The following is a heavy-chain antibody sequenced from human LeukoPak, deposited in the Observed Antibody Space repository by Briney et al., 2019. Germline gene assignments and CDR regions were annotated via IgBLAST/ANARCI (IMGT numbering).Heavy chain of an antibody. Sequence: PGGSLRLSCAPSGFTFSRHGMHWGRQAPGKGVEWVAIISNDGSRKYYAHSVEGRFTISRDNSKNTLYLQMDSLRAEDTAVYYCARDRAWNYFDYWGQGTLVTVSS. V-gene: IGHV3-30*03. CDR1: GFTFSRHG. J-gene: IGHJ4*02. CDR2: ISNDGSRK. D-gene: IGHD3-3*01. CDR3: ARDRAWNYFDY.